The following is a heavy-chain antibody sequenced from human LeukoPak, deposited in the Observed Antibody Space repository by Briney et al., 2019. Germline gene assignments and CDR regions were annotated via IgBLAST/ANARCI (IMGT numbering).Heavy chain of an antibody. D-gene: IGHD3-22*01. CDR1: GGSISSSTHY. CDR2: NSGST. V-gene: IGHV4-39*01. Sequence: PSETLSLTCTVSGGSISSSTHYWGWIRQSPGKGLAWIGSNSGSTSYNPSVRSRVTITVDTSKNQFSLNFNSVTAADTALYFCARNETSGYFDTWGQGTMVTVSS. J-gene: IGHJ3*02. CDR3: ARNETSGYFDT.